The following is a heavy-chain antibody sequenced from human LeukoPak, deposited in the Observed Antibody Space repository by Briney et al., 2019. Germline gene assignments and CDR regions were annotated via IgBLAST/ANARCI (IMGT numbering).Heavy chain of an antibody. V-gene: IGHV3-43*02. J-gene: IGHJ4*02. D-gene: IGHD1-26*01. CDR2: ISADGATT. CDR3: AKARRSGTHYSDFDF. CDR1: GLKFAEHA. Sequence: PGGSLRLSSAASGLKFAEHAMYWVRQAPRKGLEWVSLISADGATTSYADSVKGRFTITRDNSGNSLNLQMKSLTSEDTALYYCAKARRSGTHYSDFDFWGQGILVTV.